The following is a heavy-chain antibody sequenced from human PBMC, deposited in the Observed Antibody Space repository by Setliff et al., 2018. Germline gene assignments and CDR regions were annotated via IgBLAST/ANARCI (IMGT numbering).Heavy chain of an antibody. J-gene: IGHJ4*02. Sequence: ASVKVSCKASGYSFSNYDIMWVRQAPGQRLEWMGWISVYTGHTKSAQKFQGRVTMTTDTSTSTAYMELRSLTSDDTAVYYCARSQWDGLWFKELLSNWGQGTLVTVSS. CDR2: ISVYTGHT. CDR3: ARSQWDGLWFKELLSN. D-gene: IGHD3-10*01. V-gene: IGHV1-18*01. CDR1: GYSFSNYD.